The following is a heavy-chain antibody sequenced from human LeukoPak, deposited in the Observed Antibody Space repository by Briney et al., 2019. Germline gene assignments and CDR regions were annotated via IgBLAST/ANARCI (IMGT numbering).Heavy chain of an antibody. D-gene: IGHD3-16*01. CDR3: GGGTYYYLDY. CDR1: GFTFSSYW. Sequence: GGSLRLSCAASGFTFSSYWMHWVRQAPGKGLVWVSRSNSDGSSTSYADSVKGRFTISRDNAKNTLYLQMNSLRAEDTAVYYCGGGTYYYLDYWGQGTLVTVSS. V-gene: IGHV3-74*01. J-gene: IGHJ4*02. CDR2: SNSDGSST.